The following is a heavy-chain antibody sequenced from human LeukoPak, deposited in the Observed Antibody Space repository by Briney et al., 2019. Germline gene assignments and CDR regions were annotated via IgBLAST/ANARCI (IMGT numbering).Heavy chain of an antibody. D-gene: IGHD3-10*01. CDR2: VSASGDTT. CDR3: AKLYGSGTYYNLFDY. Sequence: HTGGSLRLSCAASGVTFSSYAMGWVRQAPGKGLEWVAAVSASGDTTHHADSVEGRFTISRDNSKNTLYLQMNSLRAEDTAVYYCAKLYGSGTYYNLFDYWGQGTLVTVSS. J-gene: IGHJ4*02. CDR1: GVTFSSYA. V-gene: IGHV3-23*01.